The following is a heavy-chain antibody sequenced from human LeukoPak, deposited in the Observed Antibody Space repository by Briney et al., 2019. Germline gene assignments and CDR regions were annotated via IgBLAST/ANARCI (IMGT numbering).Heavy chain of an antibody. CDR1: GYSISSGYS. D-gene: IGHD3-22*01. Sequence: SETLSLTRAVSGYSISSGYSWGWIRQPPGKGLEWIGSLYHSGGTYYNPSLKSRVDISVDTSKNQFSLILTSVTASDTAIYYCARSYYYDTSNFYVFDYWGQGALVTVSS. CDR2: LYHSGGT. J-gene: IGHJ4*02. CDR3: ARSYYYDTSNFYVFDY. V-gene: IGHV4-38-2*01.